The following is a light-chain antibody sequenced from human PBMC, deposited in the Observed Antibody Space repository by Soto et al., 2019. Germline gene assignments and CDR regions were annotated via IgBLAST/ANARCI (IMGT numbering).Light chain of an antibody. J-gene: IGKJ1*01. CDR3: QQYSNWPCT. CDR2: GAS. CDR1: QSVSSN. Sequence: EIVMTQSPATLSVSPGERATLSCRASQSVSSNLAWYQQKPGQVPRLLIYGASTRATGIPARFSGSGSGTEFTLTISSLQSEDFAVYYCQQYSNWPCTFGQGTKVDIK. V-gene: IGKV3-15*01.